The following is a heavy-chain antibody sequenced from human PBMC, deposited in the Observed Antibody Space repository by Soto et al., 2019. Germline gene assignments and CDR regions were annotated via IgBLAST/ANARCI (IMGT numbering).Heavy chain of an antibody. CDR1: GGSISSSSYY. V-gene: IGHV4-39*01. D-gene: IGHD5-12*01. J-gene: IGHJ4*02. CDR2: IYYSGST. CDR3: ARGPYSGYECYFDY. Sequence: PSETLSLTCTVSGGSISSSSYYWGWIRQPPGKGLEWIGSIYYSGSTYYNPSLKSRVTISVDTSKNQFSLKLSSVTAADTAVYYCARGPYSGYECYFDYWGQGTLVTVSS.